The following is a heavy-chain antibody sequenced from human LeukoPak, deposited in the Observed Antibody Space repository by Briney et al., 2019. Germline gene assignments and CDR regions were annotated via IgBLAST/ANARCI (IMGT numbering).Heavy chain of an antibody. D-gene: IGHD2-2*01. J-gene: IGHJ4*02. Sequence: ASVKVSCKASGYTFTSYDINWVRQATGQGLEWMGWMNPNSGSTGYAQKFQGRVTMTRNTSISTAYMELSSLRSEDTAVYYCARDLGYCGGTSCPYFDSWGQGTLVPVSS. CDR1: GYTFTSYD. CDR2: MNPNSGST. CDR3: ARDLGYCGGTSCPYFDS. V-gene: IGHV1-8*01.